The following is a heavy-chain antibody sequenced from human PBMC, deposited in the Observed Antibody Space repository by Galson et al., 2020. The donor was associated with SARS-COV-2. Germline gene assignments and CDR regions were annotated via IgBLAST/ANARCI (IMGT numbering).Heavy chain of an antibody. Sequence: ASETLSLTCTVSDYSISSGYFWGWIRRPPGKGLEWVGSVYHSGGTFYNPSLDSRVTISIDTSKNHVSLRLNSVTAADTAVYYCTRDYGFTFGGVIDPPVDSWGQGTLVTVSS. V-gene: IGHV4-38-2*02. CDR2: VYHSGGT. D-gene: IGHD3-16*02. J-gene: IGHJ4*02. CDR3: TRDYGFTFGGVIDPPVDS. CDR1: DYSISSGYF.